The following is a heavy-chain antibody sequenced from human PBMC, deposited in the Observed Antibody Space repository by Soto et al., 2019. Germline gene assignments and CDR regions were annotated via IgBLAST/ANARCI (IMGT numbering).Heavy chain of an antibody. V-gene: IGHV3-7*03. CDR2: IKQDGSEK. Sequence: GGSLRLSCAASGFTFSSYWMSWVRQAPGKGLEWVANIKQDGSEKYYVDSVKGRFTISRDNAKNSLYLQMNSLRAEDTAMYYCARDYGAYDFWSGYYTYYYGMDVWGQGTTVTVSS. CDR1: GFTFSSYW. D-gene: IGHD3-3*01. CDR3: ARDYGAYDFWSGYYTYYYGMDV. J-gene: IGHJ6*02.